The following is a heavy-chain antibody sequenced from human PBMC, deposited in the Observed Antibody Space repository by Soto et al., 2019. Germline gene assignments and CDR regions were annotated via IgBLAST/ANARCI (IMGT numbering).Heavy chain of an antibody. V-gene: IGHV1-69*13. CDR1: GGTFSSYS. Sequence: PVKVSCKASGGTFSSYSISWVRQAPGQGLEWMGGIIPIFGTANYAQKFQGRVTITADESTSTAYMELSSLRSEDTAVYYCAKRFMTSETYVFFDSWGQGTPVTVSS. D-gene: IGHD1-26*01. CDR2: IIPIFGTA. CDR3: AKRFMTSETYVFFDS. J-gene: IGHJ4*01.